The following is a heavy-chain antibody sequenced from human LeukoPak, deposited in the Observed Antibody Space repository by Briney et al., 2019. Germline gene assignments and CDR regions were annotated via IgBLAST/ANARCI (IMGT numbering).Heavy chain of an antibody. D-gene: IGHD1-1*01. CDR2: IGGGGVDT. Sequence: PGGSLRLSCAASGFTFSSYAMSWVRQAPGKGLEWVSSIGGGGVDTYYADSVKGRFTISRDNSKNTLYLQMNSLRVEDTAVYYCAKDPQTTGTTFDNWGRGTLVTVSS. CDR1: GFTFSSYA. J-gene: IGHJ4*02. CDR3: AKDPQTTGTTFDN. V-gene: IGHV3-23*01.